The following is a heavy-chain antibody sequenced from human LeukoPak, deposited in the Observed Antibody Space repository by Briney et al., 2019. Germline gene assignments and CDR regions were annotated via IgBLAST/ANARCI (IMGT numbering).Heavy chain of an antibody. CDR1: GFTFSSYG. CDR2: IEYDGSNK. V-gene: IGHV3-30*02. D-gene: IGHD3-10*01. CDR3: AKVDLLWFETQVSGYFDS. J-gene: IGHJ4*02. Sequence: PGVTLRLSFAASGFTFSSYGMHWLRQAPGKGLEGVAFIEYDGSNKYYADSGKGRFTIARDKSNNTLYLLRKSLADYDADVYYCAKVDLLWFETQVSGYFDSWGQGTMVTVSS.